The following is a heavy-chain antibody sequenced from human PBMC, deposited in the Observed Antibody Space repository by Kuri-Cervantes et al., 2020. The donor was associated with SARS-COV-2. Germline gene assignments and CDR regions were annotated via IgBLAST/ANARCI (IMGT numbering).Heavy chain of an antibody. CDR1: GGSISSGDYY. CDR3: ARVGRAGPFDY. CDR2: IYYSGST. V-gene: IGHV4-61*08. D-gene: IGHD6-13*01. J-gene: IGHJ4*02. Sequence: GSLRLSCTVSGGSISSGDYYWSRIRQPPGKGLEWIGYIYYSGSTNYNPSLKSRVTISVDTSKNQFSLKLSSVTAADTAVYYCARVGRAGPFDYWGQGTLVTVSS.